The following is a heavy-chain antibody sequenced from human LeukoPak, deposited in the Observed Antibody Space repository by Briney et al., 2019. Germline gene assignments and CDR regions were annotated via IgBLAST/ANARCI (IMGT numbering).Heavy chain of an antibody. CDR3: ARSWQWLVRHYYYGMDV. CDR2: IVVGSGNT. V-gene: IGHV1-58*01. D-gene: IGHD6-19*01. Sequence: ASVKVSCKASGFTFTSSAVQWVRQARGQRLEWIGWIVVGSGNTNYAQKFQERVTITRDMSTSTAYMELSSLRSEDTAVYYCARSWQWLVRHYYYGMDVWGQGTTVTVSS. J-gene: IGHJ6*02. CDR1: GFTFTSSA.